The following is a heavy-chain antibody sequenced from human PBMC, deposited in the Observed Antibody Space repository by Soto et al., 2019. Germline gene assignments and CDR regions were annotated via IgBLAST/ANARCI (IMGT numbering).Heavy chain of an antibody. D-gene: IGHD2-15*01. Sequence: GGSLRLSCAASGFTFSSYAMSCVRQAPVNGLEWVSGISGSGGSTYYADSVKGRISISRDNPTTTLYLQMNSLSAEDPAVYYCANALGYCSGGSGYFGYWGQGPL. CDR3: ANALGYCSGGSGYFGY. CDR2: ISGSGGST. CDR1: GFTFSSYA. V-gene: IGHV3-23*01. J-gene: IGHJ4*02.